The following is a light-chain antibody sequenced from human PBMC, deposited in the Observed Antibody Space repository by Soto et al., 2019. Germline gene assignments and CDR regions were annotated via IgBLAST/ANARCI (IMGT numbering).Light chain of an antibody. J-gene: IGLJ2*01. CDR1: SSNIGTNY. V-gene: IGLV1-47*01. Sequence: VLTQPPSASATPGQRVTISCSGSSSNIGTNYVYWYQHLPGTAPKLLIYRNDQRPSGVPDRFSGSMSGTAASLAIGGLRSEDEADYYCAAWDDSLSGVVFGGGTKLTVL. CDR3: AAWDDSLSGVV. CDR2: RND.